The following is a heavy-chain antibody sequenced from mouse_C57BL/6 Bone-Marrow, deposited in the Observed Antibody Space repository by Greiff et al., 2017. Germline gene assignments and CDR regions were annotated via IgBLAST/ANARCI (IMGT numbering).Heavy chain of an antibody. Sequence: QVQLQQPGAELVMPGASVKLSCKASGYTFTSYWMHWVKQRPGQGLEWIGGIDPSDSYTNYNQKFKGKSTLTVDKSSSTAYMQLSSLTSEDSAVYYCARSDYVDYWGQGTTLTVSS. CDR1: GYTFTSYW. V-gene: IGHV1-69*01. J-gene: IGHJ2*01. CDR3: ARSDYVDY. CDR2: IDPSDSYT.